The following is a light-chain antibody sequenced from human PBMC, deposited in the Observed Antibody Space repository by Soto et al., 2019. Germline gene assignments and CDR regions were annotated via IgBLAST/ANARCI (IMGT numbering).Light chain of an antibody. V-gene: IGKV1-8*01. J-gene: IGKJ1*01. CDR1: QDIGTY. CDR3: QQYNDYSAWT. CDR2: EAS. Sequence: AIRMTQSPSSFSASTGDRVSITCRATQDIGTYLAWYQQKPGKAPTLLIYEASILQNGVPSRFSGTESGTEFTLTISSLRPDDFATYYCQQYNDYSAWTFGQGTKVEIK.